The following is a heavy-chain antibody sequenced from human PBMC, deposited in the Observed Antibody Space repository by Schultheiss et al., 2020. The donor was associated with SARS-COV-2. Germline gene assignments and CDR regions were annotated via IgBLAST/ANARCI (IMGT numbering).Heavy chain of an antibody. V-gene: IGHV4-4*02. Sequence: SETLSLTCAVSGGSISSSNWWSWVRQPPGKGLEWIGEIYHSGSTNYNPSLKSRVTISVDKSKNQFSLKLSSVTAADTAVYYCARDGSGWLEDYYYYYGMDVWGQGTTVTVSS. CDR1: GGSISSSNW. D-gene: IGHD6-19*01. CDR3: ARDGSGWLEDYYYYYGMDV. J-gene: IGHJ6*02. CDR2: IYHSGST.